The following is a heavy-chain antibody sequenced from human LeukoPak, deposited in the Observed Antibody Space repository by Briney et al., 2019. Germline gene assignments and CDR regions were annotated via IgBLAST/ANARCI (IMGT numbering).Heavy chain of an antibody. Sequence: PGGTLRLSCAASGFTFSSYGMSWVRQAPGKGLEWVSAISGSGGSTYYADSVKGRFTISRDNSKNTLYLQINSLRAEDTAVYYCAKGSLTYYYGSGSYYSYFDYWGQGTLVTVSS. J-gene: IGHJ4*02. CDR2: ISGSGGST. D-gene: IGHD3-10*01. V-gene: IGHV3-23*01. CDR1: GFTFSSYG. CDR3: AKGSLTYYYGSGSYYSYFDY.